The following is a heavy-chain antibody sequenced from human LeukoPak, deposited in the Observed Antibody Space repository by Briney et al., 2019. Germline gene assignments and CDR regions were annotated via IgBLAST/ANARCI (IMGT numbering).Heavy chain of an antibody. CDR2: FSWNSGSI. CDR1: GFTFGDYA. J-gene: IGHJ4*02. D-gene: IGHD3-10*01. CDR3: AKGHFSGSTYYFDY. V-gene: IGHV3-9*01. Sequence: GGSLRLSCAASGFTFGDYAMHWVRQAPGKGLEWVSGFSWNSGSIGYADSVKGRFTISRDNAKNSLYLQMNSLRAEDTALYYCAKGHFSGSTYYFDYWGQGTLVTVSS.